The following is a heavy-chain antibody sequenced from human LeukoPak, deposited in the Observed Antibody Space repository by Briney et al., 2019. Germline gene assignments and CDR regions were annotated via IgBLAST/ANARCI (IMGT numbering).Heavy chain of an antibody. CDR3: ARVGSDYYYGVFDH. CDR2: TRNKASGYTT. D-gene: IGHD3-22*01. J-gene: IGHJ4*02. V-gene: IGHV3-72*01. Sequence: GGSLRLSCAASGFAFRYYAMTWVRQAPGKGLEWVGRTRNKASGYTTDYAASVKGRFTISRDDSKNSLYLQMNSLKTEDTAVYYCARVGSDYYYGVFDHWGQGTLVTVSS. CDR1: GFAFRYYA.